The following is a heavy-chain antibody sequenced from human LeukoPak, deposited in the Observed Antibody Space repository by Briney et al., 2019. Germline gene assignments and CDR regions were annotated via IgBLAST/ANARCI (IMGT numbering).Heavy chain of an antibody. CDR2: IIPILGIA. J-gene: IGHJ4*02. Sequence: SVKVSCKASGGTFISYTISWVRQAPGQGLEWMGRIIPILGIANYAQKFQGRVTITADKSTSTAYMELSSLRSEDTAVYYCASIVGATTGDYWGQGTLVTVSS. CDR3: ASIVGATTGDY. D-gene: IGHD1-26*01. CDR1: GGTFISYT. V-gene: IGHV1-69*02.